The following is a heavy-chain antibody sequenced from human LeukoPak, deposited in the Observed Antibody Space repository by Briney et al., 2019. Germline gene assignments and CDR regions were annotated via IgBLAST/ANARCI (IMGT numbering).Heavy chain of an antibody. CDR3: AKTPAPFIAVAGNDY. Sequence: GGSLRLSCAASGFTFSSYAMSWVRQAPGKGLEWVSAISGSGGSTYYADSVKGRFTISRDNSKNTLYLQMNSLRAEDTAVYYCAKTPAPFIAVAGNDYWGQGTLVTVSS. CDR2: ISGSGGST. CDR1: GFTFSSYA. J-gene: IGHJ4*02. D-gene: IGHD6-19*01. V-gene: IGHV3-23*01.